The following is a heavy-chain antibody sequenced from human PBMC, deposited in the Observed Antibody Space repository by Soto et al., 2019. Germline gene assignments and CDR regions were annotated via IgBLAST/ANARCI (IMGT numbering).Heavy chain of an antibody. D-gene: IGHD2-2*01. J-gene: IGHJ4*02. CDR1: GGSIGSGGYY. Sequence: PSETLSLTCTVSGGSIGSGGYYWSWIRQHPGKGLEWIGYIYYSGSTYYNPSLKSRVTISVDTSKNQFSLKLSSVTAADTAVYYCARGRTSSPTPGDYWGQGTLVTVSS. CDR3: ARGRTSSPTPGDY. CDR2: IYYSGST. V-gene: IGHV4-31*03.